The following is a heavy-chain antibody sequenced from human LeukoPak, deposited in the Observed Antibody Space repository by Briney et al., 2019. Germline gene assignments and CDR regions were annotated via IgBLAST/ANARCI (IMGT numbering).Heavy chain of an antibody. CDR1: GYTFTTYA. CDR2: INGDNGNT. Sequence: GASVKVSCKASGYTFTTYAMHWVRQAPGQRLEWMGWINGDNGNTKYSQKFQGRVTITRDTSAYTAYMELSSLRSEDTAVYYCARGVGMVRGVIRNPNWFDPWGQGTLVTVSS. CDR3: ARGVGMVRGVIRNPNWFDP. D-gene: IGHD3-10*01. V-gene: IGHV1-3*01. J-gene: IGHJ5*02.